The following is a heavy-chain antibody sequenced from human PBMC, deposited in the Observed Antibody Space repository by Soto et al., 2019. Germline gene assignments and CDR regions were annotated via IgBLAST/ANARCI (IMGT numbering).Heavy chain of an antibody. CDR1: GFTFTSSA. CDR3: AADYMPRGYYYYGMDV. V-gene: IGHV1-58*01. Sequence: SVKVSCKASGFTFTSSAVQWVRQARGQRLEWIGWIVVGSGNTNYAQKFQERVTITRDMSTSTAYMELSSLRSEDTAVYYCAADYMPRGYYYYGMDVWGQGTTVTVSS. J-gene: IGHJ6*02. CDR2: IVVGSGNT. D-gene: IGHD2-2*01.